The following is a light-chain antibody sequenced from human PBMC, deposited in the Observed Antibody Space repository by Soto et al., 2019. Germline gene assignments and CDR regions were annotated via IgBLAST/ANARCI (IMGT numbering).Light chain of an antibody. V-gene: IGKV3-15*01. CDR3: QHYNNWLGT. CDR1: QSVISS. CDR2: GAS. J-gene: IGKJ4*01. Sequence: EIVVTQSPALLSLSPGERVTLSCRASQSVISSIACYQQKLGQAPRLLIYGASTRATGIPARFSGSGSGTEFFLTISSLQSEDFAMYYCQHYNNWLGTFGGGTKVDIK.